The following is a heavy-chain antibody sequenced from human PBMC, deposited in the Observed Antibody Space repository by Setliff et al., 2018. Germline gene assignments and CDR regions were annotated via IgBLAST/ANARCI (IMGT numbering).Heavy chain of an antibody. CDR3: AREVVGAPSAFDI. D-gene: IGHD1-26*01. CDR2: INWSGGIT. Sequence: AGGSLRLSCVASGFIFDNYGLAWVRQAPGKGLEWVSCINWSGGITAYADSAKGRFTVSRDNARDSLFLQMNTLRAEDTAVYYCAREVVGAPSAFDIWGQGTMVTVSS. CDR1: GFIFDNYG. J-gene: IGHJ3*02. V-gene: IGHV3-20*04.